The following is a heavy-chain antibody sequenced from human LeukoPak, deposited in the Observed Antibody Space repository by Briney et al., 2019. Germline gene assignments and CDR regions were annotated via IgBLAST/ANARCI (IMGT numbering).Heavy chain of an antibody. CDR1: GGSISSSSYY. CDR2: IYYSGST. CDR3: ARGSSSWYGYYYYYMDV. J-gene: IGHJ6*03. D-gene: IGHD6-13*01. Sequence: PSETLSLTCTVSGGSISSSSYYWGWIRQPPGKGLEWIGSIYYSGSTYYNPSLKSRVTISVDTSKNQFSLKLSSVTAADTAVYYCARGSSSWYGYYYYYMDVWGKGTTVTVSS. V-gene: IGHV4-39*07.